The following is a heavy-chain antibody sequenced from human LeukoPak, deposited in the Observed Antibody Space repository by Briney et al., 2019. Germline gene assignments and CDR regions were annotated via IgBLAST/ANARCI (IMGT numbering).Heavy chain of an antibody. D-gene: IGHD5-24*01. J-gene: IGHJ6*03. CDR1: GGSISSYY. V-gene: IGHV4-59*13. CDR2: ISYSGST. CDR3: ARDLEDGYNYFNPKPRSDYMDV. Sequence: SETLTHTCTVSGGSISSYYWTWIRQPPGKGLEWIGYISYSGSTNYNPSLKSRITISLDTSKNQFSLKLSSVTAADTALYYCARDLEDGYNYFNPKPRSDYMDVWGKGTTVTVSS.